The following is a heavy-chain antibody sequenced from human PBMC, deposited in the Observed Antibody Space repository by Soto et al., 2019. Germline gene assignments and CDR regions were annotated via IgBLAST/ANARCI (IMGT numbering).Heavy chain of an antibody. D-gene: IGHD3-9*01. Sequence: ASVKVSCKASGYTFTSYYMHWVRQAPGQGLEWMGIINPSGGSTSYAQKFQGRVTMTRDTSTSTVYMELSSLRSEDTAVYYCARDLALLRYFDWSKEGRFDPWGQGTLVTVSS. CDR2: INPSGGST. V-gene: IGHV1-46*01. CDR1: GYTFTSYY. J-gene: IGHJ5*02. CDR3: ARDLALLRYFDWSKEGRFDP.